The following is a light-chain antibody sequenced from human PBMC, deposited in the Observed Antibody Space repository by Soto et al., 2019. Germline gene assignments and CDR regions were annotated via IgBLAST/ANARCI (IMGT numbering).Light chain of an antibody. Sequence: EIVLTQSPATLSLSPGERATLSCRASQSVNSYLAWYQHKPGQSPRLLIYGASIRATGIPARFSGSGSGTDFTLTISSLEPEDFAVYYCQQRSNWITFGGGTKVDIK. CDR2: GAS. CDR3: QQRSNWIT. J-gene: IGKJ4*01. V-gene: IGKV3-11*01. CDR1: QSVNSY.